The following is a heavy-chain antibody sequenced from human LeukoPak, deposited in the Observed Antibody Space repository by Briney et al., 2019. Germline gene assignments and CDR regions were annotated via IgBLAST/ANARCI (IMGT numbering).Heavy chain of an antibody. CDR1: GGSISSYY. CDR3: ARMAVAGLYYYYYMDV. J-gene: IGHJ6*03. Sequence: PSETLSLTCTVSGGSISSYYWGWIRQPPGKGLEWIGSIYYSGSTYYNPSLKSRVTISVDTSKNQFSLKLSSVTAADTAVYYCARMAVAGLYYYYYMDVWGKGTTVTISS. CDR2: IYYSGST. D-gene: IGHD6-19*01. V-gene: IGHV4-39*01.